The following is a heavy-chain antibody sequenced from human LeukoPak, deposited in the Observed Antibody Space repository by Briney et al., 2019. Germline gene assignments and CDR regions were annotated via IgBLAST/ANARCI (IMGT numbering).Heavy chain of an antibody. J-gene: IGHJ6*02. V-gene: IGHV4-59*12. CDR3: ARAGKYSSSWYRSAYYYYGMDV. Sequence: SETLSLTCTVSGGSTSSDYWSWIRQSPGKGLEWVGYVYNSGDTGKNPSLKSRVTILLDTPKNQCSLKLTSVSAADTAVYYRARAGKYSSSWYRSAYYYYGMDVWGQGTTVTVSS. D-gene: IGHD6-13*01. CDR1: GGSTSSDY. CDR2: VYNSGDT.